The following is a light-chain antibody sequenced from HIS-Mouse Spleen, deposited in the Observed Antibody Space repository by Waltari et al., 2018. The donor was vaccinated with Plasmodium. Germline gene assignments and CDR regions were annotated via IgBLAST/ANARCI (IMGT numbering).Light chain of an antibody. CDR1: QSVLYSSNNKNY. V-gene: IGKV4-1*01. Sequence: DIQMTQSPSTLSASVGDRVTINCKSSQSVLYSSNNKNYLAWYQQKPVQPPTRLIYWASTRESGVPDRFSGSGSGTDFTLTISSLQAEDVAVYYCQQYYSTPLTFGRGTKVEIK. J-gene: IGKJ4*01. CDR2: WAS. CDR3: QQYYSTPLT.